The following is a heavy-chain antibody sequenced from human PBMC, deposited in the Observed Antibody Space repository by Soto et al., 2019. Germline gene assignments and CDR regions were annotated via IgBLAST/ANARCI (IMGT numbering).Heavy chain of an antibody. Sequence: GGSLRLSCAVSGFTFSNYGMHWFRQAPGKGLEWVAGISYDGSNKKYADSVKGRVTISRDNFKSTLYLQVNSLRDEDTAVFYCAKNGNVAGDGTGAFDIWGQGTMVTIS. D-gene: IGHD3-10*01. V-gene: IGHV3-30*18. CDR1: GFTFSNYG. CDR2: ISYDGSNK. J-gene: IGHJ3*02. CDR3: AKNGNVAGDGTGAFDI.